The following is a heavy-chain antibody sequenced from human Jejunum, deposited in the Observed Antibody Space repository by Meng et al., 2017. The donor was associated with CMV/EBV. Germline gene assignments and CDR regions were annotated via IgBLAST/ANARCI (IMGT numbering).Heavy chain of an antibody. CDR3: ARDRNVPGNSEFDY. V-gene: IGHV1-18*01. CDR1: GYTFTNYV. Sequence: QAHVVQAGGEVKKPWASVQVSCKPSGYTFTNYVIHWVRQAPGQGLEWMGWISGYNGNTNYAQNFQGRVTLTTDTSTSTAYMELRSLRSDDTAVYYCARDRNVPGNSEFDYWGQGTLVTVSS. J-gene: IGHJ4*02. D-gene: IGHD6-19*01. CDR2: ISGYNGNT.